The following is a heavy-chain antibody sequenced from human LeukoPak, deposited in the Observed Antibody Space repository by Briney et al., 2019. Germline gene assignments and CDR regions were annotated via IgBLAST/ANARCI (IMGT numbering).Heavy chain of an antibody. D-gene: IGHD2-2*01. CDR1: GGSISSYY. CDR2: IYYSGST. CDR3: ARIGCSSTSCRSYYYYMGV. V-gene: IGHV4-59*01. Sequence: SETLSLTCTVSGGSISSYYWSWIRQPPGKGLEWIGYIYYSGSTNYNPSLKSRVTISVDTSKNQFSLKLSSVTAADTAVYYCARIGCSSTSCRSYYYYMGVWGKGTTVTISS. J-gene: IGHJ6*03.